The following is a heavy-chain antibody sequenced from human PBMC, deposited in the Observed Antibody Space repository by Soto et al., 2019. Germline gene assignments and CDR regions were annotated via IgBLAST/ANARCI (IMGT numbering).Heavy chain of an antibody. Sequence: SLRLSCAASGFTVSSNYMSWVRQAPGKGLEWVSIIYSGGDAYYTDSVKGRFTISRDNSKNMLYLQMNSLRTEDTAVYYCASRNNPYGTYDYWGQGTLVTVSS. CDR1: GFTVSSNY. J-gene: IGHJ4*02. CDR3: ASRNNPYGTYDY. CDR2: IYSGGDA. D-gene: IGHD1-1*01. V-gene: IGHV3-66*01.